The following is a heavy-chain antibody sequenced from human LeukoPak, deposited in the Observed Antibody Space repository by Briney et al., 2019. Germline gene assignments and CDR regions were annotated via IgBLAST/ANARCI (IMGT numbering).Heavy chain of an antibody. CDR1: GGSISSRDYY. J-gene: IGHJ4*02. D-gene: IGHD6-19*01. Sequence: SETLSLTCTVSGGSISSRDYYWSWIRQPPGKGLEWIGYIYYSGSTDQNPSLKSRVFISIDTAKNQFSLKLSSVTAADTAVYYCARQWYSSGWYPYYFDYWGQGTLVTVSS. CDR3: ARQWYSSGWYPYYFDY. CDR2: IYYSGST. V-gene: IGHV4-30-4*01.